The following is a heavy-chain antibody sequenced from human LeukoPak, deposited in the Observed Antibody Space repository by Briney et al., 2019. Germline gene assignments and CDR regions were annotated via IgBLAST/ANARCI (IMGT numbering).Heavy chain of an antibody. D-gene: IGHD4-17*01. V-gene: IGHV4-34*01. CDR1: GGSFSGYY. CDR2: INHSGST. J-gene: IGHJ5*02. Sequence: SETLSLTCAVYGGSFSGYYWSWIRQPPGKGLEWIGEINHSGSTNYNPSLKGRVTISVDTSKNQFSLKLSSVTAADTAVYYCARGYGTVTNGNWFDPWGQGTLVTVSS. CDR3: ARGYGTVTNGNWFDP.